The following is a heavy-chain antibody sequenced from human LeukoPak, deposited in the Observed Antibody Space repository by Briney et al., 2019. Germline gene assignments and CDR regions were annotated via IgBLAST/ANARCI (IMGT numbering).Heavy chain of an antibody. J-gene: IGHJ6*03. Sequence: SETLSLTCAVYGGSFSGYYWSWIRQPPGKGLEWIGEINHSGSTNYNPSLKSRVTISVDTSKNQFSLKLSSVTAADTAFYYCASQGHHGKIVGTTLSYFYMDVWVKGTTVTVSS. CDR1: GGSFSGYY. CDR3: ASQGHHGKIVGTTLSYFYMDV. CDR2: INHSGST. V-gene: IGHV4-34*01. D-gene: IGHD1-26*01.